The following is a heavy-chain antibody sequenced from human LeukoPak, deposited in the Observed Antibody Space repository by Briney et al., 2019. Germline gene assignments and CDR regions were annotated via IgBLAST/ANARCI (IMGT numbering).Heavy chain of an antibody. CDR1: GFTFDTYS. Sequence: GGSLRLSCAASGFTFDTYSMNWVRQAPGKGLEWVSSISSSSSYIYYADSVKGRFTISRDNAKNSLYLQMNSLRAEDTAVYYCARGTAEYSYGLLFDPWGQGTLVTVSS. CDR2: ISSSSSYI. D-gene: IGHD5-18*01. CDR3: ARGTAEYSYGLLFDP. V-gene: IGHV3-21*01. J-gene: IGHJ5*02.